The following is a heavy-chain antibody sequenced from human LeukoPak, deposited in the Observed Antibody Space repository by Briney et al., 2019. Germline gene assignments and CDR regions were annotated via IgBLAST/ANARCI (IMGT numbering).Heavy chain of an antibody. D-gene: IGHD4-23*01. CDR2: INPNSGGT. Sequence: ASVTVSCKASGYTFTNYYIHWVRQAPGQGLEWMGWINPNSGGTNYAQKFQGRVSMTRDRSSSTAYMEMTRLRKDDTAVYYCARVTVVTLGYNWFDPWGQGTLVT. V-gene: IGHV1-2*02. CDR3: ARVTVVTLGYNWFDP. CDR1: GYTFTNYY. J-gene: IGHJ5*02.